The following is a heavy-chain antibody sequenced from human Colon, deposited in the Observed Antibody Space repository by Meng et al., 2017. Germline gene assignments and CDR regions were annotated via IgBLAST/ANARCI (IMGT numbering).Heavy chain of an antibody. CDR3: ARGWGYCSSTSCYFLDY. Sequence: VQQPPWGAGLLKPSGPLSRTCAVYGGSFSGYYWSWIRQPPGKGLGWIGEINHSGSTNYNPSHKSRVTISVDTSKNQFSLKLSSVTAADTAVYYCARGWGYCSSTSCYFLDYWGQGTLVTVSS. CDR2: INHSGST. D-gene: IGHD2-2*01. V-gene: IGHV4-34*01. J-gene: IGHJ4*02. CDR1: GGSFSGYY.